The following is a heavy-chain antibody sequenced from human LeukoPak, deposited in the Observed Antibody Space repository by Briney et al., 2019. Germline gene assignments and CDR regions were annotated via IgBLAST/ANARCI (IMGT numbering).Heavy chain of an antibody. Sequence: SETLSLTCTVSGGSLSNTNYYWGWIRQPPGKGLEWIGSIYYSGSTYYNPSLKSRVTISVDTSKYQFSLKLSSVTAADTAVYYCARLPSSRAGYYFDYWGQGTLVTVSS. CDR2: IYYSGST. J-gene: IGHJ4*02. CDR1: GGSLSNTNYY. D-gene: IGHD3-10*01. CDR3: ARLPSSRAGYYFDY. V-gene: IGHV4-39*01.